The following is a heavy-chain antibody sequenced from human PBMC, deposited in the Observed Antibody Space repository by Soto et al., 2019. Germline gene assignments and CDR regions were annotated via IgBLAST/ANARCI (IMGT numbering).Heavy chain of an antibody. CDR3: AKRFCSSTSCYPTDY. D-gene: IGHD2-2*01. V-gene: IGHV3-23*01. J-gene: IGHJ4*02. CDR2: LSASGDTT. Sequence: EVQLLESGGGLVQPGGSLRLSCAASGFTFSSYAMTWVRQAPGKGLEWVSILSASGDTTYYADSVKGRFTISRDNSKNTLYLQMSNLRADDTAVYYCAKRFCSSTSCYPTDYWGQGTLVTVSS. CDR1: GFTFSSYA.